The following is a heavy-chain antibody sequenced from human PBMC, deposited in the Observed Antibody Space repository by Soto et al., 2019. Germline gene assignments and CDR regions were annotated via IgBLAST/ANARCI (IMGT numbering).Heavy chain of an antibody. J-gene: IGHJ4*02. CDR1: GFTFSSYA. CDR3: AFRYCSSSSCGPGLFDS. CDR2: ISSSSSTI. V-gene: IGHV3-23*01. Sequence: GGSLRLSCAASGFTFSSYAMSWVRQAPGKGLEWVSYISSSSSTIYYADSVKGRFTISRDNSKNLLYLQMNSLRVEDTAVFYCAFRYCSSSSCGPGLFDSWGQGTLVTVSS. D-gene: IGHD2-2*01.